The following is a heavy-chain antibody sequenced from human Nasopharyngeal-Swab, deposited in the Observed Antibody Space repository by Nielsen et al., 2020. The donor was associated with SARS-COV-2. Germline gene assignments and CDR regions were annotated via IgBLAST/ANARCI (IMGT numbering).Heavy chain of an antibody. J-gene: IGHJ6*03. CDR2: INHSGST. D-gene: IGHD1-26*01. Sequence: WIRQPPGKGLEWIGEINHSGSTNYNPSLKSRVTISVETSKNQFSLKLSSVTAADTAVYYTARVSWEGSYYYYYMDVWGKGTTVTVSS. V-gene: IGHV4-34*01. CDR3: ARVSWEGSYYYYYMDV.